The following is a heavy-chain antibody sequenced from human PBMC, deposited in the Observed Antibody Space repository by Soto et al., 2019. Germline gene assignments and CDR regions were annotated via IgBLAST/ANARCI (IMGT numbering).Heavy chain of an antibody. Sequence: PGESLKISCKGSGYSFTSYWIGWVRQMPGKGLEWMGIIYPGDSDTRYSPSFQGQVTISADKSISTAYLQWSSLKASDTAMYYCARCGATVDTSRPYGMDVWGQGTTVTVSS. CDR2: IYPGDSDT. CDR1: GYSFTSYW. J-gene: IGHJ6*02. D-gene: IGHD4-4*01. V-gene: IGHV5-51*01. CDR3: ARCGATVDTSRPYGMDV.